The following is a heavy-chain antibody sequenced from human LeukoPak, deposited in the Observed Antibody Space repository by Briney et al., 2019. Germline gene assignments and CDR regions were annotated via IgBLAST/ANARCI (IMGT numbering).Heavy chain of an antibody. J-gene: IGHJ4*02. CDR2: IYSGGRT. CDR1: GFTVSSNY. Sequence: GGSLRLSCAASGFTVSSNYMSWVRQAPGKGLEWVSVIYSGGRTFYADSVKGRFTISRDKSKNTLYLQMNSLRAEDTAVYYCAREKFDSVSYPGEYYFGYWGQGTLVTVSS. CDR3: AREKFDSVSYPGEYYFGY. D-gene: IGHD1-26*01. V-gene: IGHV3-53*01.